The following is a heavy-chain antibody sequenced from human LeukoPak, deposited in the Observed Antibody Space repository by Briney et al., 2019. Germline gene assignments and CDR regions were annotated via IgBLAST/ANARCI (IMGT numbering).Heavy chain of an antibody. D-gene: IGHD6-19*01. CDR3: AKGPLIEVAGTTWDY. Sequence: GGSLRLSCAASEFTFDNYAMSWVRQAPGKGLEWVSVISGSGYYSYYADSVKGRFTVSRDNSKTTLYLQMNSLRTEDTAAYYCAKGPLIEVAGTTWDYWGQGTLVTVSS. V-gene: IGHV3-23*01. CDR1: EFTFDNYA. CDR2: ISGSGYYS. J-gene: IGHJ4*02.